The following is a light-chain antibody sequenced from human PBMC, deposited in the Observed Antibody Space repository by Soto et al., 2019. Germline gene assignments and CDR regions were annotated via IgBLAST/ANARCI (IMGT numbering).Light chain of an antibody. CDR2: LAS. J-gene: IGKJ2*01. Sequence: DIQMTQSPSTLSASVGDRVTITCRASQSISAWLAWYQQKPGKAPKLLMYLASHLESGVPSRFSGSGSGTEFPLTISSLQPDDVATYYCQQYSSYSSYTFGQGTKLEIK. V-gene: IGKV1-5*03. CDR1: QSISAW. CDR3: QQYSSYSSYT.